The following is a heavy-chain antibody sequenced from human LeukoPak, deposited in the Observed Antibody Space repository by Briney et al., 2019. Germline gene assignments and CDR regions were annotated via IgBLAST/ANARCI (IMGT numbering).Heavy chain of an antibody. V-gene: IGHV4-59*01. CDR1: GGSISSYY. D-gene: IGHD3-3*01. CDR2: IYYSGST. Sequence: SETLSLTCTVSGGSISSYYWSWIRQPPGKGLEWIGYIYYSGSTNYNPSLKSRVTISVDTSKNQFSLKLSSVTAADTAVYYCARDAYDEPWYFDLWGRGTLVTVSS. CDR3: ARDAYDEPWYFDL. J-gene: IGHJ2*01.